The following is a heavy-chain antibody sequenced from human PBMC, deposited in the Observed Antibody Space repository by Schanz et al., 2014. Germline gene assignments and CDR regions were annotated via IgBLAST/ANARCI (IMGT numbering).Heavy chain of an antibody. CDR2: INPSGGST. J-gene: IGHJ4*02. V-gene: IGHV1-46*03. D-gene: IGHD6-13*01. CDR1: GYTFTSYY. CDR3: ARDGEAAAGCDY. Sequence: QVQLVQSGAEVKKPGASVKVSCKASGYTFTSYYMHWVRQAPGQGLEWMGIINPSGGSTSYAQKFQGRGAMTRDTSTSTVDMELSSLRTEDTAVEYCARDGEAAAGCDYWGQGTLVTVSS.